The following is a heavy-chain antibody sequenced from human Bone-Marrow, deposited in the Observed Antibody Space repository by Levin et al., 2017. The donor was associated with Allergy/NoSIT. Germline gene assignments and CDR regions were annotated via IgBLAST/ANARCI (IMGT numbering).Heavy chain of an antibody. J-gene: IGHJ6*02. V-gene: IGHV1-69*06. CDR2: IIPMYDTT. D-gene: IGHD3-16*01. CDR3: ATGGLVVAPHLGWGTGHPYYFGMDV. Sequence: SVKVSCKSSGGAFSSYPFSWVRQAPGQGLEWMGGIIPMYDTTKYAQSFRGRLTITADKSTRTAYMELSNLKYEDTAVYYCATGGLVVAPHLGWGTGHPYYFGMDVWGQGTTVTVSS. CDR1: GGAFSSYP.